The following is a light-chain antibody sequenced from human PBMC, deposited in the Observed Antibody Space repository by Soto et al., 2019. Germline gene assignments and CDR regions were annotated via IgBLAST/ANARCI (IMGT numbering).Light chain of an antibody. CDR1: QSVSSN. Sequence: EIVMTQSPATLSVSPGERATLSCRASQSVSSNLAWYQHNPGQAPRLLINGASTRAAGVPARFSGSGSGTEFTLTISSLQSEDFAVYYCQQYNNWPPWTFGQGTKVDIK. CDR3: QQYNNWPPWT. J-gene: IGKJ1*01. CDR2: GAS. V-gene: IGKV3-15*01.